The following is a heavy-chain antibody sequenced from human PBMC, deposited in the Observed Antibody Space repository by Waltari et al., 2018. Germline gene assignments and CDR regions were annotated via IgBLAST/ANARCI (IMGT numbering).Heavy chain of an antibody. V-gene: IGHV3-53*01. CDR3: ARDPSGSYPGDY. D-gene: IGHD1-26*01. CDR2: IYRGGST. J-gene: IGHJ4*02. CDR1: GCTVMTNY. Sequence: EVQLVESGGGLIQPGGSMRRSCPASGCTVMTNYMTWVRQAPGKGLGWLAVIYRGGSTYYADSVKGRFTISRDNSKNTLYLQMNSLRAEDTAVYYCARDPSGSYPGDYWGQGTLVTVSS.